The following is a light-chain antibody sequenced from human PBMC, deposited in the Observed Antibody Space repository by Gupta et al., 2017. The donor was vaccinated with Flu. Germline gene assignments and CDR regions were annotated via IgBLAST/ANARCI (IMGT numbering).Light chain of an antibody. J-gene: IGLJ3*02. CDR1: TLSTQY. CDR2: KDT. Sequence: SYELTQPPSVSVSPGQTATITCSGNTLSTQYTYWYQQKPGQAPLLVIFKDTERPSGIPERFSGSNSGTTVTLTISGVQAEDEAAYYGQSADNSGTYVVFGGGTKLTV. CDR3: QSADNSGTYVV. V-gene: IGLV3-25*03.